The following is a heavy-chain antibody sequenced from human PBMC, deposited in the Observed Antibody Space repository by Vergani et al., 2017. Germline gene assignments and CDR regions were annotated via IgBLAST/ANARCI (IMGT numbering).Heavy chain of an antibody. Sequence: QVQLVQSGAEVKKPGASVKVSCKASGYTFTGYYMHWVRQAPGQGLEWMGWINPNSGGTNYAQKFQGRVTMTRVTSISTAYMELRSLRSDDTAVYYCARDPDIVVVPAAPYYYYYYGMDVWGQG. J-gene: IGHJ6*02. CDR1: GYTFTGYY. CDR2: INPNSGGT. CDR3: ARDPDIVVVPAAPYYYYYYGMDV. D-gene: IGHD2-2*01. V-gene: IGHV1-2*02.